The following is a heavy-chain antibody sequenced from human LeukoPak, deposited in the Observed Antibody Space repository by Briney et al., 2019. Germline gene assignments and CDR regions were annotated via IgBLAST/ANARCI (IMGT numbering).Heavy chain of an antibody. Sequence: GASVKVSCKASGYTFTSYDINWVRQATGQGLEWMGWMNPNSGNTGYAQKFQGRVTMTRNTSISTAYMELSSLRSEDTAVYYCARAEDIVVVVAATGLGEYYFDYWGQGTLVTVSS. CDR3: ARAEDIVVVVAATGLGEYYFDY. D-gene: IGHD2-15*01. CDR1: GYTFTSYD. J-gene: IGHJ4*02. CDR2: MNPNSGNT. V-gene: IGHV1-8*01.